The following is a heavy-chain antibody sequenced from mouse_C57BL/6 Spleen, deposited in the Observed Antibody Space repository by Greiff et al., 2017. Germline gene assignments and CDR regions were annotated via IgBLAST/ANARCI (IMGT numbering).Heavy chain of an antibody. V-gene: IGHV5-12*01. CDR3: ASGLYYDYDDAMDY. CDR1: GFTFSDYY. Sequence: EVMLVESGGGLVQPGGSLKLSCAASGFTFSDYYMYWVRQTPEKRLEWVAYISNGGGSTYYPDTVKGRFTISRDNAKNTLYLQMSRRKSEDTAMDYCASGLYYDYDDAMDYWGQGTSGTVSS. J-gene: IGHJ4*01. CDR2: ISNGGGST. D-gene: IGHD2-4*01.